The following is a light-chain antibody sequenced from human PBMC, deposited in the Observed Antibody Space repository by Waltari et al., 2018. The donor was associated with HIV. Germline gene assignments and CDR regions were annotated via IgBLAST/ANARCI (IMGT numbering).Light chain of an antibody. CDR3: QSYDSSLSGSL. CDR2: LET. J-gene: IGLJ3*02. CDR1: SSNIGAGYG. V-gene: IGLV1-40*01. Sequence: QSVLTQPPSVSGAPGQRVTISCTGSSSNIGAGYGVHWYQHVPGTAPKLLIYLETSRPSGVPDRFSGSKSGTSASLAITGLQPEDEAEYYCQSYDSSLSGSLFGGGTKLTVL.